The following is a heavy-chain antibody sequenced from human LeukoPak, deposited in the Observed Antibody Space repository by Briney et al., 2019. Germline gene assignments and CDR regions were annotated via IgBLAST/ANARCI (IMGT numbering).Heavy chain of an antibody. CDR1: GGSISSYY. J-gene: IGHJ5*02. CDR3: ARVYSSSWYRWFDP. D-gene: IGHD6-13*01. Sequence: SETLSLTCTVSGGSISSYYWSWIRQPPGKGLEWIGYIYYSGSTNYNPSLKSRVTISVDTSKNQFSLKLSSVTAADTAVYYCARVYSSSWYRWFDPWGQGTLVIVSS. CDR2: IYYSGST. V-gene: IGHV4-59*01.